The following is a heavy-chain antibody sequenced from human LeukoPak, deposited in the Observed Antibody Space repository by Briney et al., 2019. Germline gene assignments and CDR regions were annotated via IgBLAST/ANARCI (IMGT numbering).Heavy chain of an antibody. CDR1: GYSFTSYW. V-gene: IGHV5-51*01. Sequence: GESLKISCKGSGYSFTSYWIGWVRQMPGKGLEWMGIIHPRDSETRYSPSFQGQVTMSADKPITTAYLQWTSLKVSDTANCARRTYDVLTGTPSSVRKNWFDSWGQGTLVTVSS. D-gene: IGHD3-9*01. J-gene: IGHJ5*01. CDR3: ARRTYDVLTGTPSSVRKNWFDS. CDR2: IHPRDSET.